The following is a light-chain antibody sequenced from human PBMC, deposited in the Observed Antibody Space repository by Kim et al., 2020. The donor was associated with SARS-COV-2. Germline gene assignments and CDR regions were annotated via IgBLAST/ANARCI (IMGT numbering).Light chain of an antibody. CDR1: QSVTRVH. J-gene: IGKJ4*01. CDR2: AAS. Sequence: PWDRATHSCSASQSVTRVHSAWYQQKPGQAPRLLIYAASSRATGLPDRLSGSASGTDFTFTIPRLEPEHFALHYFQLYGISPSRTLGGGTTVDI. V-gene: IGKV3-20*01. CDR3: QLYGISPSRT.